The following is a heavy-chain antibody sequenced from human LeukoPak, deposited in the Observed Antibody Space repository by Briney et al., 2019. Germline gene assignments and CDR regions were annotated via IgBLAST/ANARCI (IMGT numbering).Heavy chain of an antibody. V-gene: IGHV3-7*01. D-gene: IGHD2-2*01. J-gene: IGHJ3*02. CDR2: IKQDGIDK. CDR1: GFAFGRSW. Sequence: GGSLRLSCAASGFAFGRSWMSWGRQAPGEGVEWVADIKQDGIDKYSLDSLKGRFTISSDNAIPSLYLQMYSLRAEDTAVYYCARLVDGCCVSTSCRGAFDIWGHGTVVTVSS. CDR3: ARLVDGCCVSTSCRGAFDI.